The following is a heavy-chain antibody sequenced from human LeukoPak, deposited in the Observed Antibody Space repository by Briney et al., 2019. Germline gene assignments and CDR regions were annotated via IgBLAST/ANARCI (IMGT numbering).Heavy chain of an antibody. CDR1: GFTFSSYA. J-gene: IGHJ4*02. CDR2: IKQDSGEI. V-gene: IGHV3-7*01. D-gene: IGHD1-26*01. CDR3: ARDKIVGPTRFDY. Sequence: QAGGSLRLSCAASGFTFSSYAMSWVRQAPGKGPEWVANIKQDSGEIYYVDSVKGRFTISRDNAKNSLYLQMNSLRAEDTAVYYCARDKIVGPTRFDYWGQGILVTVSS.